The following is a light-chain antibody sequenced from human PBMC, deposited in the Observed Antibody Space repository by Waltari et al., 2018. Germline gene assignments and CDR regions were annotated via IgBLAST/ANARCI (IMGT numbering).Light chain of an antibody. J-gene: IGLJ1*01. Sequence: QSALTQPPSASGSPGQSVTISCTGTSNDVAGYNYVSWYQQYPGKVPKLLLYEVNKRPSGVPDRFSGSKAGNTASLTVSGLQAEDEATYYCTSYAGINNLVFGTGTKVTVL. CDR3: TSYAGINNLV. V-gene: IGLV2-8*01. CDR1: SNDVAGYNY. CDR2: EVN.